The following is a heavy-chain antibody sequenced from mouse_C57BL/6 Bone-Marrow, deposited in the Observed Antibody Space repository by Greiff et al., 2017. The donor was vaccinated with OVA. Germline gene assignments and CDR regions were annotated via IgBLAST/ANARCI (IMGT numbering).Heavy chain of an antibody. CDR3: AREWLLRIYAMDY. J-gene: IGHJ4*01. CDR1: GYTFTSYW. CDR2: IDPSDSYT. D-gene: IGHD2-3*01. Sequence: QVQLQQPGAELVMPGASVKLSCKASGYTFTSYWMHWVKQRPGQGLEWIGEIDPSDSYTNYNQKFKGKSTLTVDKSSSTAYMQLSSLTSEDSAVXYCAREWLLRIYAMDYWGQGTSVTVSS. V-gene: IGHV1-69*01.